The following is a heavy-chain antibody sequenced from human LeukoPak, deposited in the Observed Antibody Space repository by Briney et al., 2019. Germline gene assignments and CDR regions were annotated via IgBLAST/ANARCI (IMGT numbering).Heavy chain of an antibody. CDR3: ARDLDMGY. J-gene: IGHJ4*02. CDR1: GGSFSGYY. V-gene: IGHV4-34*01. CDR2: INHSGST. Sequence: SETLSLTCAVYGGSFSGYYWSWIRQPPGKGLEWIGEINHSGSTNYNPSLRSRVTISVDTSKNQLSLKLSSVTAADTAVYYCARDLDMGYWGQGTLVTVSS.